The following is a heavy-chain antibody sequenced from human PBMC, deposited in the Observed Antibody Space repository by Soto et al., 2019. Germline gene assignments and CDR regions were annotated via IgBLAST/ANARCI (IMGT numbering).Heavy chain of an antibody. D-gene: IGHD3-22*01. CDR3: ARDIRDSSGYYQTYYYYGMDV. CDR2: ISAYNGNT. J-gene: IGHJ6*02. Sequence: VLLKGSCKAAGYTYISYVSGRVRQAPGQGLEWMGWISAYNGNTNYAQKLQGRVTMTTDTSTSTAYMELRSLRSDDTAVYYCARDIRDSSGYYQTYYYYGMDVWGQGTTVTVSS. V-gene: IGHV1-18*01. CDR1: GYTYISYV.